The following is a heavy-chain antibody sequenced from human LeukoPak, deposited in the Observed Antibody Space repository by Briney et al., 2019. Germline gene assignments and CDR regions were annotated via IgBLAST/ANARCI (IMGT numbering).Heavy chain of an antibody. D-gene: IGHD6-19*01. J-gene: IGHJ4*02. CDR3: ARAPYSSGWYLVY. CDR1: GFTFSNYA. CDR2: IKQDGSEK. V-gene: IGHV3-7*01. Sequence: GGSLRLSCAASGFTFSNYAMTWVRQAPVKGLEWVASIKQDGSEKYYVDSVKGRFTISRDNAKNSLYLQMNSLRAEDTAVYYCARAPYSSGWYLVYWGQGTLVTVSS.